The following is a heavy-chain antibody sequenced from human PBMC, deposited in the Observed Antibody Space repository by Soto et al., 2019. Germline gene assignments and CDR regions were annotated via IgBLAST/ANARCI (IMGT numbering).Heavy chain of an antibody. V-gene: IGHV1-69*13. CDR2: IIPIFGTA. CDR3: ARGLSGLAAANDY. J-gene: IGHJ4*02. Sequence: SVKVSCKASGGTFSSYAISWVRQAPGQGLEWMGGIIPIFGTANYAQKFQGRVTITADESTSTAYMELSSLRSEDTAVYYCARGLSGLAAANDYWGQGTLVTVSS. CDR1: GGTFSSYA. D-gene: IGHD6-13*01.